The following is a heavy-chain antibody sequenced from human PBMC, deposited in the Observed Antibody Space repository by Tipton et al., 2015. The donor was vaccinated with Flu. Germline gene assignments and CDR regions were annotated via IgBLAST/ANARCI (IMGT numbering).Heavy chain of an antibody. V-gene: IGHV4-59*10. Sequence: GEALSSFYWNWIRQPAGKGLEWVGRIYSSGSATYSPSLKSRVTLSIDTSKNQFALNMISVTAADTAVYYCARHGKDTGDYLASFDIWGQGTMVTVSS. J-gene: IGHJ3*02. D-gene: IGHD7-27*01. CDR3: ARHGKDTGDYLASFDI. CDR1: GEALSSFY. CDR2: IYSSGSA.